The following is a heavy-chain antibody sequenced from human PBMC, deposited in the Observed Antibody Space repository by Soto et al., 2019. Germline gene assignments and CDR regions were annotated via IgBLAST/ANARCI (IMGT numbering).Heavy chain of an antibody. CDR2: IGTSGHA. D-gene: IGHD3-10*01. Sequence: EVQLVETGGGLVQAGGSLRLSCAASGFTFSGHGMHWVRQAAGESLEWVSVIGTSGHAFYADSVKGRFTITREDAKNSVYLQMNSLRDGDTAVYYCARGGGFGEQYSDAFDIWGQGKMVTVSS. J-gene: IGHJ3*02. V-gene: IGHV3-13*01. CDR1: GFTFSGHG. CDR3: ARGGGFGEQYSDAFDI.